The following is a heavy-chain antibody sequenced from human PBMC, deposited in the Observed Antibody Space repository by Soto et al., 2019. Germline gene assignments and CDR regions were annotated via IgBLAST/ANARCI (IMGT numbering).Heavy chain of an antibody. Sequence: GESLKISCRGSGYSFTSYWISWVRQMPGKGLAWMGRIDPSDSYTNYSPSFQGHVTISADKSISTAYLQWSSLKASDTAMYYSETKHAIGANWLDTWGQGTLVSVSS. J-gene: IGHJ5*02. CDR2: IDPSDSYT. D-gene: IGHD3-16*01. CDR3: ETKHAIGANWLDT. V-gene: IGHV5-10-1*01. CDR1: GYSFTSYW.